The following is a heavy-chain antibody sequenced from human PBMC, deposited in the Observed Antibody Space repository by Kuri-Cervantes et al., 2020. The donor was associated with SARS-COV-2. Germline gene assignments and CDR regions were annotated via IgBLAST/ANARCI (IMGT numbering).Heavy chain of an antibody. CDR3: AGGSPGY. J-gene: IGHJ4*02. V-gene: IGHV4-34*01. Sequence: GSLRLSCAVYGGSFSDYAWTWIRQTPEKGLEWIGQINHGGSTSYNPSLKSRVTISVDTSKKQFSLKLTSVTVADTAVYYCAGGSPGYWGQGTLVTVSS. CDR1: GGSFSDYA. CDR2: INHGGST.